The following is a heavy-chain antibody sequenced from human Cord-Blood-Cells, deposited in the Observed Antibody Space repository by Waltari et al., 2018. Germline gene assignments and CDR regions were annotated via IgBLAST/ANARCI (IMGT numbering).Heavy chain of an antibody. V-gene: IGHV1-8*01. Sequence: QVQLVQSGAEVKKPGASVKVSCKASGYTFTSYDINWLRQVTGQGLEWMGWMNPNSGNTGYAQKFQGRVTMTRNTSISTAYMELSSLRSEDTAVYYCARVDSYGYCTNGVCYDYWGQGTLVTVSS. CDR1: GYTFTSYD. CDR3: ARVDSYGYCTNGVCYDY. J-gene: IGHJ4*02. D-gene: IGHD2-8*01. CDR2: MNPNSGNT.